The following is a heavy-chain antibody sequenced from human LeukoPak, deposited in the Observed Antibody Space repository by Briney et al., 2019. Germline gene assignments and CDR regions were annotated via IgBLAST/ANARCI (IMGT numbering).Heavy chain of an antibody. D-gene: IGHD3-22*01. CDR1: GFTFSSYW. V-gene: IGHV3-74*01. CDR2: IKSDGST. J-gene: IGHJ1*01. Sequence: PGGSLRLSCAASGFTFSSYWMHWVRQAPGKGLVWVSRIKSDGSTNYAASVKGRFTISGDNAKNTLSLQMNSLTAEDTGVYYCARAPSEIGGYYPEYFRHWGQGTLVTVSS. CDR3: ARAPSEIGGYYPEYFRH.